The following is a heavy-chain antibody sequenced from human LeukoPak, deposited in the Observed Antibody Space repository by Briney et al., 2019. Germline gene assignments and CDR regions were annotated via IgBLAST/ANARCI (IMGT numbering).Heavy chain of an antibody. CDR2: IYYSGST. Sequence: SETLSLTCTVSGGSISSYYWSWIRQPPGKGLEWIGYIYYSGSTNYNPSLKSRVTISVDTSKNQFSLKLSSVTAADTAVYYCARASGYSYGYSWFDPWGQGTLVTVSS. V-gene: IGHV4-59*01. CDR1: GGSISSYY. J-gene: IGHJ5*02. CDR3: ARASGYSYGYSWFDP. D-gene: IGHD5-18*01.